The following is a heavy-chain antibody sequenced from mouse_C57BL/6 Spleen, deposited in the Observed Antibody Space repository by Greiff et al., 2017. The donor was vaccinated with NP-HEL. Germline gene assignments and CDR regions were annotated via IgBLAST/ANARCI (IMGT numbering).Heavy chain of an antibody. V-gene: IGHV1-82*01. J-gene: IGHJ3*01. CDR3: ARFYDGYYDWFAY. CDR1: GYAFSSSW. D-gene: IGHD2-3*01. CDR2: IYPCDGDT. Sequence: VQLQQSGPELVKPGASVKISCKASGYAFSSSWMNWVKQRPGKGLEWIGRIYPCDGDTNYNGKFKGKATLTADKSSSTAYMQLSSLTSEDSAVYFCARFYDGYYDWFAYWGQGTLVTVSA.